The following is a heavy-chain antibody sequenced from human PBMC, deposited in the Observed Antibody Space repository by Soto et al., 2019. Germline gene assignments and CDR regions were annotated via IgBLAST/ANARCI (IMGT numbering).Heavy chain of an antibody. CDR1: GFTFSSYA. CDR2: ISYDGSNK. D-gene: IGHD2-2*01. CDR3: ARARVVPSASYYYYGMDV. V-gene: IGHV3-30-3*01. Sequence: PGGSLRLSCAASGFTFSSYAMHWVRQAPGKGLEWVAVISYDGSNKYYADSVKGRFTISRDNSKNTLYLQMNSLRAEDTAVYYRARARVVPSASYYYYGMDVWGQGTTVTVSS. J-gene: IGHJ6*02.